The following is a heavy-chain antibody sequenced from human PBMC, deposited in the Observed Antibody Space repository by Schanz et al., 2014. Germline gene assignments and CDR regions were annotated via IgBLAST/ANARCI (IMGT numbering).Heavy chain of an antibody. Sequence: EVHLLESGGGLVQPGGSLRLSCAASGFSFGTYAMSWVRQAPGKGLLWVSSISGTGGDDTYYADSVKGRFTISRDNSKNTLFLQRSSLRVEESAIYYSAKDISDACGKDDYWGQGTLVTVSS. CDR1: GFSFGTYA. CDR3: AKDISDACGKDDY. CDR2: ISGTGGDDT. V-gene: IGHV3-23*01. J-gene: IGHJ4*02. D-gene: IGHD1-26*01.